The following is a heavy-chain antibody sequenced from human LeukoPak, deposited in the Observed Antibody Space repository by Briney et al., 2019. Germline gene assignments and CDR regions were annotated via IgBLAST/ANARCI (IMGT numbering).Heavy chain of an antibody. J-gene: IGHJ5*02. Sequence: SETLSLTCTVSGGSISSSSYYWGWIRQPPGKGLEWIGSIYYSGSTYYNPSLKSRVTISVDTSKNQFSLKLSSVTAADTAVYYCASQYSSSWYVGWFDPWGQGTLVTVSS. CDR2: IYYSGST. CDR3: ASQYSSSWYVGWFDP. CDR1: GGSISSSSYY. D-gene: IGHD6-13*01. V-gene: IGHV4-39*01.